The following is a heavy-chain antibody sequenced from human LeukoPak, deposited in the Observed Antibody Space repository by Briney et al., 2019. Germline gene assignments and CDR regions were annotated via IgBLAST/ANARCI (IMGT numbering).Heavy chain of an antibody. V-gene: IGHV1-46*01. D-gene: IGHD3-22*01. CDR2: INPSGGST. Sequence: GASVKLSCKASRYTYTGYYMHWVRQAPGQGLEWMGIINPSGGSTSYAQKFQGRVTMTRDMSTSTVYMELSSLRSEDTAVYYCARDTKMSNYYDSSPNDYWGQGTLVTVSS. CDR3: ARDTKMSNYYDSSPNDY. CDR1: RYTYTGYY. J-gene: IGHJ4*02.